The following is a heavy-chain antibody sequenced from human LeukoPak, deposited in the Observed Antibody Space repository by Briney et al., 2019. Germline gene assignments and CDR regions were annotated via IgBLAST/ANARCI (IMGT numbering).Heavy chain of an antibody. D-gene: IGHD3-10*02. CDR3: AELGITMIGGV. J-gene: IGHJ6*04. V-gene: IGHV3-48*03. CDR1: GFTFSSYE. Sequence: GGSLRLSCAASGFTFSSYEMNWVRQAPGKGLEWVSYISSSGSTIYYADSVKGRFTIPRDNAKNSLYLQINSLRAEDTAVYYCAELGITMIGGVWGKGTTVTISS. CDR2: ISSSGSTI.